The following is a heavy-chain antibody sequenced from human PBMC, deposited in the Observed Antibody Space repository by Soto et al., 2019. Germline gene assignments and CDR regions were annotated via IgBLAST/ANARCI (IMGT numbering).Heavy chain of an antibody. CDR3: AKQQGPGTPYYYAMDV. V-gene: IGHV3-23*01. CDR2: IRGSGDRT. D-gene: IGHD1-1*01. Sequence: GALRLSCGASGFTFCSHALGWGPPAPGEGLEWVSVIRGSGDRTYYADSVKGRFTISRDNSKNTLYMQMNTLRAEDTAVYYCAKQQGPGTPYYYAMDVWGQGTTVTVSS. CDR1: GFTFCSHA. J-gene: IGHJ6*02.